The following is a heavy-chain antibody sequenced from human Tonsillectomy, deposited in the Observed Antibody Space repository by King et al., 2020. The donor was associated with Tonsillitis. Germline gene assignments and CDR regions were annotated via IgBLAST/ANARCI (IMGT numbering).Heavy chain of an antibody. CDR3: AASLNADYGDYASHY. CDR1: GFTFSSYA. D-gene: IGHD4-17*01. J-gene: IGHJ4*02. Sequence: VQLVESGGGVVQPGRSLRLSCAASGFTFSSYAIHWVRQAPGKGLDWVALISYDATNKYYADSVKGRFTISRDNSKNTLYLQMNSLRTEDTAVYYCAASLNADYGDYASHYWGQGTLVTVSS. CDR2: ISYDATNK. V-gene: IGHV3-30*01.